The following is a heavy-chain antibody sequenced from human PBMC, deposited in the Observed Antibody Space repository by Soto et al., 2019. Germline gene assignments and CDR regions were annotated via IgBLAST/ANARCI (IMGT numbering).Heavy chain of an antibody. J-gene: IGHJ4*02. V-gene: IGHV1-3*04. Sequence: QVQLVQSGAEVVKPGASVKVSCKASGYTFRGDAVHWVRQAPGQSLEWMGWLNTGNGNTRYSQNFQGRVTITSDTSATTACMELYSLRSEDTAVYYCARDLGGYPLDYWGQGTLVTVSS. CDR2: LNTGNGNT. CDR3: ARDLGGYPLDY. CDR1: GYTFRGDA. D-gene: IGHD5-12*01.